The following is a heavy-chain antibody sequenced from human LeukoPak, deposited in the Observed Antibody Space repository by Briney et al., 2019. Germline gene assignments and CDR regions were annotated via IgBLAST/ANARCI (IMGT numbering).Heavy chain of an antibody. CDR3: ARLWSGYYPHYYYGMDV. V-gene: IGHV4-34*01. J-gene: IGHJ6*02. D-gene: IGHD3-3*01. Sequence: SETLSLTCAVYGGSFSGYYWSWIRQPPGKGLEWIGEINHSGSTNYNPSLKSRVTISVDTSKNQFSLKLSSVTAADTAVYYCARLWSGYYPHYYYGMDVWGQGTTVTVSS. CDR2: INHSGST. CDR1: GGSFSGYY.